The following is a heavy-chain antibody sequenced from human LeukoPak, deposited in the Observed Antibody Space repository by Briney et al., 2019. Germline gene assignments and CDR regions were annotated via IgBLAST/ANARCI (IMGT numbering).Heavy chain of an antibody. CDR1: GFTFNTYA. V-gene: IGHV3-23*01. CDR2: ISSSGGT. D-gene: IGHD1-20*01. J-gene: IGHJ4*02. Sequence: HPGGSLRLSCAASGFTFNTYAMTWVRQAPGKGLEWVSTISSSGGTYYADSVKGRFTISRGNSKNTLYVQMNSLRGEDTAIYYCAKVGDNWNYFDYWGQGTLVTVSS. CDR3: AKVGDNWNYFDY.